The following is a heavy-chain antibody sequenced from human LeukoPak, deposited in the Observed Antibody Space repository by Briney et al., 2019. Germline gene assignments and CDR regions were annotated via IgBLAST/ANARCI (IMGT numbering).Heavy chain of an antibody. J-gene: IGHJ4*02. CDR2: IYYSGST. D-gene: IGHD5-24*01. CDR1: GGSFSGYY. Sequence: SETLSLTCAVYGGSFSGYYWSWIRQHPGKGLEWIGYIYYSGSTYYNPSLKSRVTISVDTSKNQFSLKLSSVTAADTAVYYCAREGRDGYNSDYWGQGTLVTVSS. V-gene: IGHV4-31*11. CDR3: AREGRDGYNSDY.